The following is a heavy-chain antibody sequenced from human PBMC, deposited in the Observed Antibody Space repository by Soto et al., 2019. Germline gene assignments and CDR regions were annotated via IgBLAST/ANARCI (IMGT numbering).Heavy chain of an antibody. J-gene: IGHJ4*02. Sequence: QVQLQESGPGLVKPSQTLSLTCTVSGGSISSGGYYWSWIRQHPGKGLEWIGYIYYSGSTYYNPSLRDRVTIAVATSTNQFSLKLRSVTAADTAVYYCARGTRRLNYFDYWGQGTLVTVSS. CDR3: ARGTRRLNYFDY. CDR2: IYYSGST. CDR1: GGSISSGGYY. V-gene: IGHV4-31*03. D-gene: IGHD1-1*01.